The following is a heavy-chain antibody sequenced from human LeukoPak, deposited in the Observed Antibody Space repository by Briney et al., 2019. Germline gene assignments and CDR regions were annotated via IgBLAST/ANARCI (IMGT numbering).Heavy chain of an antibody. J-gene: IGHJ4*02. D-gene: IGHD5-18*01. Sequence: GGSLRLSCAASGFTFSSYSMNWVRQAPGKGLEWVSSISSSSSYIYYADSVKGRFTISRDNAKNSPYLQMNSLRAEDTAVYYCARDPGYSYGHDYWGQGTLVTVSS. CDR1: GFTFSSYS. CDR2: ISSSSSYI. CDR3: ARDPGYSYGHDY. V-gene: IGHV3-21*01.